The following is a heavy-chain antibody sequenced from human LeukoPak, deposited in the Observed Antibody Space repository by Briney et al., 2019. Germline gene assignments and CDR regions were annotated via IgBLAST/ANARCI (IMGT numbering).Heavy chain of an antibody. CDR3: ARQYYDSSGYSF. CDR2: IWYDGSNK. J-gene: IGHJ4*02. CDR1: GFTFSSYA. Sequence: GRSLRLSCAASGFTFSSYAMHWVRQAPGKGLEWVAVIWYDGSNKYYADSVKGRFTISRDNSKNTLYLQMNSLRAEDTAVYYCARQYYDSSGYSFWGQGTLVTVSS. D-gene: IGHD3-22*01. V-gene: IGHV3-33*08.